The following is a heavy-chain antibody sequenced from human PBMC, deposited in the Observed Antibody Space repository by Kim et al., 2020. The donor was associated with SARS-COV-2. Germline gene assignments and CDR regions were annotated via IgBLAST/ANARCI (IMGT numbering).Heavy chain of an antibody. V-gene: IGHV5-10-1*01. CDR3: ARHFYYDSSGYYVFDY. CDR1: GYSFTSYW. D-gene: IGHD3-22*01. CDR2: IDPSDSYT. Sequence: GESLKISCKGSGYSFTSYWISWVRQMPGKGLEWMGRIDPSDSYTNYSPSFQGHVTISADKSISTAYLQWSSLKASDTAMYYCARHFYYDSSGYYVFDYWGQGTLVTVSS. J-gene: IGHJ4*02.